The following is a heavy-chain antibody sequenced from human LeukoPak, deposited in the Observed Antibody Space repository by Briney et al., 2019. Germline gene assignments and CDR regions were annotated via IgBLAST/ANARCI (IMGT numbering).Heavy chain of an antibody. D-gene: IGHD2-21*02. J-gene: IGHJ4*02. Sequence: PGGSLRISCATSGFSFSTYEFNWVRQAPGKGLEWIAYISSSCSGIYYADSVRRGFTAPRDDAKNSLYLQMNNLRAEDTAVYYCARETLGCGGDCYDYWGQGTLVTVSS. V-gene: IGHV3-48*03. CDR2: ISSSCSGI. CDR1: GFSFSTYE. CDR3: ARETLGCGGDCYDY.